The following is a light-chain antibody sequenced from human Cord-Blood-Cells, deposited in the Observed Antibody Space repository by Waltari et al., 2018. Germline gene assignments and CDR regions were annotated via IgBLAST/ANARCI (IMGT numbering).Light chain of an antibody. CDR2: DVS. CDR1: SSDVGCYNS. V-gene: IGLV2-14*01. Sequence: QSALTQPASVSGSPGQSITISCTGTSSDVGCYNSVSWYQQHPGKAPKLMIYDVSKRPSGVSNRFSGSKSGNTASLTISGLQAEDEADYYCSSYTSSSTWVFGGGTKLTVL. CDR3: SSYTSSSTWV. J-gene: IGLJ3*02.